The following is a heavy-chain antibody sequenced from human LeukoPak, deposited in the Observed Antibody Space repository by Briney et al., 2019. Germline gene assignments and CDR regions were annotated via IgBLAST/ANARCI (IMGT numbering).Heavy chain of an antibody. J-gene: IGHJ6*03. CDR3: ARGRGARLLDYYYYMDV. Sequence: ASVKVSCKASGYTFTSYDINWVRQAPGQGLEWMGWLNPNSGNTGYAQKFQGRVTMTRNTSISTAYMELSSLRSEDTAVYYCARGRGARLLDYYYYMDVWGKGTTVTISS. CDR2: LNPNSGNT. D-gene: IGHD3-10*01. V-gene: IGHV1-8*01. CDR1: GYTFTSYD.